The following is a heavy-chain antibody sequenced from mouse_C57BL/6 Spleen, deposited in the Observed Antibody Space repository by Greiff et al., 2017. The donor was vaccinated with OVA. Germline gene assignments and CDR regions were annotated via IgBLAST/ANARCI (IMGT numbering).Heavy chain of an antibody. CDR3: AREAVFYYGSSSRYFDY. D-gene: IGHD1-1*01. Sequence: EVMLVESEGGLVQPGSSMKLSCTASGFTFSDYYMAWVRQVPEKGLEWVANINYDGSSTYYLDSLKSRFIISRDNAKNILYLQMSSLKSEDTATYYCAREAVFYYGSSSRYFDYWGQGTTLTVSS. J-gene: IGHJ2*01. V-gene: IGHV5-16*01. CDR1: GFTFSDYY. CDR2: INYDGSST.